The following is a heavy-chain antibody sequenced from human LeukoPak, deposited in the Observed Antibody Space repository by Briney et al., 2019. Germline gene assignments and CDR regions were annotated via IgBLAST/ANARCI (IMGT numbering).Heavy chain of an antibody. Sequence: SETLSPTCTVSGGSISSYYWTWIRQPPGKGLEWIGYIYYSGSTNYNPSLKSRVTISVDTSKNQFSLKVRSVTTADTAVYYCARQGSSRYGDYYGMDVWGQGTTVIVSS. CDR2: IYYSGST. V-gene: IGHV4-59*01. CDR3: ARQGSSRYGDYYGMDV. CDR1: GGSISSYY. J-gene: IGHJ6*02. D-gene: IGHD4-17*01.